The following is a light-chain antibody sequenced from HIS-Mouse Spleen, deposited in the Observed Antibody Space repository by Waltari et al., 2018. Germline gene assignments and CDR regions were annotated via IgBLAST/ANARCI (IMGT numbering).Light chain of an antibody. Sequence: SYVLTQPPSVSVAPGKTARIPCGGNNIGSKSVDWYQQKPGQAPVLVVYDDSDRPSGIPERFSGSNAGNTATLTISRVEAGDEADYYCQVWDSSSDHVVFGGGTKLTVL. CDR3: QVWDSSSDHVV. CDR1: NIGSKS. V-gene: IGLV3-21*03. CDR2: DDS. J-gene: IGLJ2*01.